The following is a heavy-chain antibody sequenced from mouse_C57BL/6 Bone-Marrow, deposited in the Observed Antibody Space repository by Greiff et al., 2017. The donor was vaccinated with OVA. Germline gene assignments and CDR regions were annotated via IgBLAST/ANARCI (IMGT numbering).Heavy chain of an antibody. CDR2: IDPSDSYT. Sequence: QVQLQQPGAELVKPGASVKLSCKASGYTFTSYWMQWVKQRPGQGLEWIGEIDPSDSYTNYNQKFKGKATLTVDTSSSTAYMQLSSLTSEDSAVYFCARGVITTVVDYFDYWGQGTTLTVSS. V-gene: IGHV1-50*01. CDR1: GYTFTSYW. D-gene: IGHD1-1*01. CDR3: ARGVITTVVDYFDY. J-gene: IGHJ2*01.